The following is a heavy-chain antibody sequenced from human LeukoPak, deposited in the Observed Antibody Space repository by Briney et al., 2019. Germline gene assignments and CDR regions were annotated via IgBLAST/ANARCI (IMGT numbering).Heavy chain of an antibody. Sequence: PGGSLRLSCAASGFTFSSYGMHWVRQAPGKGLEWVAFIRYDGSNKYYADSVKGRFTISRDNSKNTLYLQMNSLRAEDTAVYYCAKSTNQNFYYYMDVWGKGATVTVSS. CDR3: AKSTNQNFYYYMDV. V-gene: IGHV3-30*02. D-gene: IGHD1-14*01. CDR2: IRYDGSNK. J-gene: IGHJ6*03. CDR1: GFTFSSYG.